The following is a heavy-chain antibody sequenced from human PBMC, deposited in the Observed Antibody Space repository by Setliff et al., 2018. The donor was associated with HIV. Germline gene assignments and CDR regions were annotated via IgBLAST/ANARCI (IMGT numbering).Heavy chain of an antibody. Sequence: GGSLRLSCATSGFTFDSYGIIWVRQAPGKGLEWVSYISGLGGGTIYYAVSVRGRFAISRDDAEKSVYLQMNSLRAEDTAVYYCARAGVVEGYYYYYYMDVWGKGTTVTVSS. J-gene: IGHJ6*03. V-gene: IGHV3-48*01. CDR3: ARAGVVEGYYYYYYMDV. D-gene: IGHD2-15*01. CDR2: ISGLGGGTI. CDR1: GFTFDSYG.